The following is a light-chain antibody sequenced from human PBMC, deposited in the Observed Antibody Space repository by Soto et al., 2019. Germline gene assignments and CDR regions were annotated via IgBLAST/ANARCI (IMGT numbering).Light chain of an antibody. CDR3: GAWDDSLSAPV. CDR1: SSKIGSDT. CDR2: SNN. Sequence: QSVLTQPPSASGTPGQRVTISCSGSSSKIGSDTVNWYQQLPGTAPKLLIYSNNQRPSGVPGRFSGSKSGTSASLAISGLQSEDEADYYCGAWDDSLSAPVFGGGTKLTVL. J-gene: IGLJ2*01. V-gene: IGLV1-44*01.